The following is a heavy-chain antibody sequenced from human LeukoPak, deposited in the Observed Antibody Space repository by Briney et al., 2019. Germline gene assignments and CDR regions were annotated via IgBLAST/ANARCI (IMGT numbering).Heavy chain of an antibody. V-gene: IGHV3-9*01. CDR3: ARDSSGYYYYYYGMDV. CDR2: ISWNSGSI. Sequence: GGSLRLSCAASGFTFDDYAMHWVRQAPGKGLEWVSGISWNSGSIDYADSVKGRFTISRDNAKNSLYLQMNSLRAEDTAVYYCARDSSGYYYYYYGMDVWGQGTTVTVSS. CDR1: GFTFDDYA. J-gene: IGHJ6*02. D-gene: IGHD3-22*01.